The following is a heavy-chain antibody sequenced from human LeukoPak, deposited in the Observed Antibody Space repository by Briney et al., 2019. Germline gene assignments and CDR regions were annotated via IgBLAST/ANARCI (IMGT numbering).Heavy chain of an antibody. J-gene: IGHJ4*02. D-gene: IGHD5-24*01. CDR1: GYTFTGYY. Sequence: ASVKVSCKASGYTFTGYYMHWVRQAPGQGLEWMGWINPNSGGTNYAQKFQGRVTMTSDTSITTAYMELSRLRSDDTAVYYCARDSGDGYNLFDYWGQGTLVTVSS. V-gene: IGHV1-2*02. CDR2: INPNSGGT. CDR3: ARDSGDGYNLFDY.